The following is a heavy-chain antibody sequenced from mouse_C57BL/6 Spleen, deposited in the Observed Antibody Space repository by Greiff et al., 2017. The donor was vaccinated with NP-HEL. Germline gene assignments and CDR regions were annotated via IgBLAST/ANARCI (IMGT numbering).Heavy chain of an antibody. CDR3: AHLPYDYDYAMDY. J-gene: IGHJ4*01. CDR2: IYPGSGST. V-gene: IGHV1-55*01. Sequence: QVQLQQPGAELVKPGASVKMSCKASGYTFTSYWITWVKQRPGQGLEWIGDIYPGSGSTNYNEKFKSKATLTVDTSSSTAYMQLSSLTSEDSAVYYCAHLPYDYDYAMDYWGQGTSVTVSS. CDR1: GYTFTSYW. D-gene: IGHD2-4*01.